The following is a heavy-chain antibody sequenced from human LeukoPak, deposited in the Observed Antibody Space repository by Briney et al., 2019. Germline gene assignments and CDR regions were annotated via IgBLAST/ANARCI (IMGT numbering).Heavy chain of an antibody. CDR2: ISYDGSNK. Sequence: GGSLRLSCAASGFTSSNYAMRWVRQAPGKGLEWVAVISYDGSNKYYAESVKGRFTISRDNSKNTLYLQMNSLRAEDTAVYYCARDVWYTSSSAADYWGQGTLVTVSS. V-gene: IGHV3-30*04. CDR3: ARDVWYTSSSAADY. CDR1: GFTSSNYA. J-gene: IGHJ4*02. D-gene: IGHD6-6*01.